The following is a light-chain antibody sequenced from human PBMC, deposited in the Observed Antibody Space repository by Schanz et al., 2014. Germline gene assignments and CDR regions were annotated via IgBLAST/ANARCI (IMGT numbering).Light chain of an antibody. V-gene: IGKV1-17*03. CDR1: QGISNY. CDR3: QKYDSAPGT. CDR2: AAS. Sequence: DIQVTPSPSAMSASVGDRVTITCRASQGISNYLAWFQQKPGKVPKRLIYAASSLQSGVPSRFSGSGSGTEFTLTISSLQAEDFATYYCQKYDSAPGTFGQGTKVELE. J-gene: IGKJ1*01.